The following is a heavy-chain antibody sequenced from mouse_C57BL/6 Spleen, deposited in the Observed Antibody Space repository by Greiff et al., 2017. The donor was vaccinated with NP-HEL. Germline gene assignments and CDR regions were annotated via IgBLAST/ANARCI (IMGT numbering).Heavy chain of an antibody. J-gene: IGHJ2*01. D-gene: IGHD4-1*02. CDR1: GYPFTSSW. CDR3: AREPTGTDYFDY. CDR2: INPSNGGT. Sequence: QVQLQQPGTELVKPGASVKLSCKASGYPFTSSWMHWVKQRPGQGLEWIGNINPSNGGTNYNEKFQSKATLTVEKASSTADMQLSSLTSEDSAVYYCAREPTGTDYFDYWGQGTTLTVSS. V-gene: IGHV1-53*01.